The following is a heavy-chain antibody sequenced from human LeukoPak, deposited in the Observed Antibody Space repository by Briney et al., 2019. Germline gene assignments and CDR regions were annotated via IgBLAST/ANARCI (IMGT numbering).Heavy chain of an antibody. V-gene: IGHV3-30*18. Sequence: PGGSLRLSCAASGFTFSSYGMHWVRQAPGKGLEWVAVISYDGSNKYYADSVKGRFTISRDNSKNPLYLQMNSLRAEDTAVYYCAKDRRAMVRGVIITGPFDYWGQGTLVTVSS. J-gene: IGHJ4*02. D-gene: IGHD3-10*01. CDR2: ISYDGSNK. CDR1: GFTFSSYG. CDR3: AKDRRAMVRGVIITGPFDY.